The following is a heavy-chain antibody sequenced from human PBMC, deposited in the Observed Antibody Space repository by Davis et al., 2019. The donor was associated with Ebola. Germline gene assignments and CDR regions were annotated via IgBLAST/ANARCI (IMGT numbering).Heavy chain of an antibody. CDR1: GYTFTSYG. J-gene: IGHJ6*03. CDR2: ISAYNGNT. V-gene: IGHV1-18*04. Sequence: ASVKVSCKASGYTFTSYGISWVRQAPGQGLEWMGWISAYNGNTNYAQKLQGRVTMTTDTSASTAYMELSSLRSEDTAVYYCARGTVKYYYYYMDVWGKGTTVTVSS. D-gene: IGHD4-11*01. CDR3: ARGTVKYYYYYMDV.